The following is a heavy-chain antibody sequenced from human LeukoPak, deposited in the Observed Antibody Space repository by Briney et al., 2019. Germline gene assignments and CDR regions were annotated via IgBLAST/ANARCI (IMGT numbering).Heavy chain of an antibody. D-gene: IGHD3-10*01. J-gene: IGHJ4*02. V-gene: IGHV4-59*01. CDR2: IYYSGST. CDR3: AWGSGRPQNLDY. Sequence: PSETLSLTCTVSGGSISRYYWSWIRQPPGKGLEWIGYIYYSGSTNYNPSLKSRVTTSVDTSKNQFSLKLSSVTAADTAVYYCAWGSGRPQNLDYWGQGTLVTVSS. CDR1: GGSISRYY.